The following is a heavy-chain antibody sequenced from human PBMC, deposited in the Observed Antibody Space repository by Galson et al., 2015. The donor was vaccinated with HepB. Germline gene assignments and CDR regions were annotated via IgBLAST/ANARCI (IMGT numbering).Heavy chain of an antibody. CDR3: ARQLRQFYGSGSPAY. CDR1: GFIFSNYF. CDR2: ISYDGSNS. J-gene: IGHJ4*02. D-gene: IGHD3-10*01. V-gene: IGHV3-30*14. Sequence: SLRLSCAASGFIFSNYFMHWVRQAPGKGLEWVSTISYDGSNSYYADSVKGRFTISRDDSTNTLYFQMNSLRTEDTGMYYCARQLRQFYGSGSPAYWGQGTLVTVSS.